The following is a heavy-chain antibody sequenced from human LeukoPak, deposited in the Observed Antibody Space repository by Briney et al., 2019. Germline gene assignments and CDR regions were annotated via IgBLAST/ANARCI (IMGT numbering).Heavy chain of an antibody. CDR1: GGSFSGYY. D-gene: IGHD6-13*01. Sequence: SETLSLTCAVYGGSFSGYYWSWIRQPPGKGLEWIGEINHSGSTNYNPSLKSRVTISVDTSKNQLSLKLSSVTAADTAVYYCARGRGGKQQLFTKWGQGTLVTVSS. CDR2: INHSGST. CDR3: ARGRGGKQQLFTK. J-gene: IGHJ4*02. V-gene: IGHV4-34*01.